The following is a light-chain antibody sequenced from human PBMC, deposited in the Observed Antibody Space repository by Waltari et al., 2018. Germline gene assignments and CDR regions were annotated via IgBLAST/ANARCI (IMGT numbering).Light chain of an antibody. CDR2: KDS. J-gene: IGLJ2*01. V-gene: IGLV3-27*01. CDR3: YSAADNSVV. Sequence: SYDLIQPSSVSVFPGQTARISCSGDVLAKKYARWFQQKPGQAPELVIYKDSERPSGIPERFSGSSSGTTVTLTISGAQVDDEADYYCYSAADNSVVFGGGTKLTVL. CDR1: VLAKKY.